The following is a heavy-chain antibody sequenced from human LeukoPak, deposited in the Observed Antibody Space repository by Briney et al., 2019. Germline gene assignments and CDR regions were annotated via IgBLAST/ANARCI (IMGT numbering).Heavy chain of an antibody. V-gene: IGHV3-23*01. Sequence: GGSLRLSCAASGFTFSSYAMSWVRQAPGEGLEWVSAISGSGGSTYYADSVKGRFTISRDNSKNTLYLQMNSLRAEDTALYYCAKRKLSGSYYSDYWGQGTLVTVSS. CDR3: AKRKLSGSYYSDY. D-gene: IGHD1-26*01. CDR2: ISGSGGST. CDR1: GFTFSSYA. J-gene: IGHJ4*02.